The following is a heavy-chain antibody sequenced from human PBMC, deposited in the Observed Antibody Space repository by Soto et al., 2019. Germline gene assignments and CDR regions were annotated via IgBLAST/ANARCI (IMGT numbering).Heavy chain of an antibody. CDR1: GYTFTSYA. V-gene: IGHV1-3*01. J-gene: IGHJ6*02. Sequence: QVQLVQSGAEVKKPGASVKVSCKASGYTFTSYAMHWVRQAPGQRLEWMGWINAGNGNTKYSQKFQGRVTITRDTSXSTAYMELSSLRSEDTAVYYCAREGGTYYYYGMDVWGQGTTVTVSS. CDR3: AREGGTYYYYGMDV. D-gene: IGHD1-7*01. CDR2: INAGNGNT.